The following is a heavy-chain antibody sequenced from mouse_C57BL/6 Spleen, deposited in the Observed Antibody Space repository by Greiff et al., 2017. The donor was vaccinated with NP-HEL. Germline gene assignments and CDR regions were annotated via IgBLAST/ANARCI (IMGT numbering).Heavy chain of an antibody. Sequence: QVQLQQPGAELVKPGASVKLSCKASGYTFTSYWMHWVKQRPGQGLEWIGMIHPNSGSTNYNEKFKSKATLTVDKSSSTAYMQLSSLTSEDSAVYYCAIDTTVPYYFDYWGQGTTLTVSS. D-gene: IGHD1-1*01. CDR2: IHPNSGST. V-gene: IGHV1-64*01. CDR3: AIDTTVPYYFDY. J-gene: IGHJ2*01. CDR1: GYTFTSYW.